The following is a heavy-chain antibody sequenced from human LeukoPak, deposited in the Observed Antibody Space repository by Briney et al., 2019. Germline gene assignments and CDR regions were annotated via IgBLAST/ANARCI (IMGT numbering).Heavy chain of an antibody. Sequence: GGSLRLSCEASGFISSSHWLTWVRQAPGKGLEWVANIKEDGNDRYYLDSVKGRFTISRDNAKNSMSLQMKRLRAEDTAVYYCALYDSVYGGLDYWGQGTLVTVSS. CDR2: IKEDGNDR. V-gene: IGHV3-7*01. CDR1: GFISSSHW. D-gene: IGHD5/OR15-5a*01. J-gene: IGHJ4*02. CDR3: ALYDSVYGGLDY.